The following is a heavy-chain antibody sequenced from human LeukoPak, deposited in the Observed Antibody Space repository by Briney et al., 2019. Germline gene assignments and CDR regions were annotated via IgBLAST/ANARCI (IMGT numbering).Heavy chain of an antibody. Sequence: ASVKVSCKASGYTFNNYYMHWVRQAPGQGLEWMGWINPNSGGTNYAQKFQGWVTMTRDTSISTAYMELSRLRSDDTAAYYCARGGMYSSSWYWFDPWGQGTLVTVSS. CDR1: GYTFNNYY. CDR3: ARGGMYSSSWYWFDP. CDR2: INPNSGGT. D-gene: IGHD6-13*01. J-gene: IGHJ5*02. V-gene: IGHV1-2*04.